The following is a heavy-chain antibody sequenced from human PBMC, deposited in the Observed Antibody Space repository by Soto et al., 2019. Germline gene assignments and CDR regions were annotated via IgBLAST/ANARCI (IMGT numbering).Heavy chain of an antibody. Sequence: PWGSLRLSCAASGFTFSDYYMSWIRQAPGKGLEWVSYISSSGSTIYYADSVKGRFTISRDNAKNSLYLQMNSLRAEDTAVYYCARDEIAYYDFWSGYYFYWGQGTLVTVSS. CDR1: GFTFSDYY. D-gene: IGHD3-3*01. CDR2: ISSSGSTI. CDR3: ARDEIAYYDFWSGYYFY. V-gene: IGHV3-11*01. J-gene: IGHJ4*02.